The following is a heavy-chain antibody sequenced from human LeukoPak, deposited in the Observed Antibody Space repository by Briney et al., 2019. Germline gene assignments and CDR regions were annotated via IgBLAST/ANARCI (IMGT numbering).Heavy chain of an antibody. CDR1: GGSISSGSYY. D-gene: IGHD3-22*01. CDR2: IYTSGST. V-gene: IGHV4-61*02. J-gene: IGHJ4*02. Sequence: SETLSLTCTVSGGSISSGSYYWSWIRQPAGKGLEWIGRIYTSGSTNYNPSLKSRVTISVDTSKNQFSLELSSVAAADTAVYYCARGYYYYDSSGYYPFDYWGQGTLVTVSS. CDR3: ARGYYYYDSSGYYPFDY.